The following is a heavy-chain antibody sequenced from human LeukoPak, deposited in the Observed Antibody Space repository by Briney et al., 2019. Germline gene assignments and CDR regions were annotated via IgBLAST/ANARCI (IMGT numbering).Heavy chain of an antibody. CDR2: ISSSSSYI. CDR3: ARDCGGDCYPTSWFDP. D-gene: IGHD2-21*02. V-gene: IGHV3-21*01. J-gene: IGHJ5*02. Sequence: GGSLRLSCAASGFTLSSYSMNWVRQAPGKGLEWVSSISSSSSYIYYADSVKGRFTISRDNAENSLYLQMNSLRAEDTAVYYCARDCGGDCYPTSWFDPWGQGTLVTVSS. CDR1: GFTLSSYS.